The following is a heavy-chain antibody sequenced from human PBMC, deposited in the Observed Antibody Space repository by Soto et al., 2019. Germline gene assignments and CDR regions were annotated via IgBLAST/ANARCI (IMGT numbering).Heavy chain of an antibody. D-gene: IGHD6-19*01. J-gene: IGHJ4*02. Sequence: GGSLRLSCTASEFPFSHYAMKWVRQGPGTRLEWVADISGSGDSARYADSVRGRFTISRENSRDTLYLQMNSLRVDDTAVYYCGKERRGSGWSVCNFWGQGALVTVSS. CDR1: EFPFSHYA. CDR2: ISGSGDSA. CDR3: GKERRGSGWSVCNF. V-gene: IGHV3-23*01.